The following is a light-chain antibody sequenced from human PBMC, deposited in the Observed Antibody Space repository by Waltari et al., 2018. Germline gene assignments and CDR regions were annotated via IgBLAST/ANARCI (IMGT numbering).Light chain of an antibody. Sequence: SSLSASIGDRVTITCRASQGISNYLAWYQQKPGKVPKVLIYAASTLQSGVPSRFSGSGSGTDFTLTISSLQPEDVATYYCQKYNSAPMTFGQGTKVEIK. CDR1: QGISNY. J-gene: IGKJ1*01. CDR2: AAS. CDR3: QKYNSAPMT. V-gene: IGKV1-27*01.